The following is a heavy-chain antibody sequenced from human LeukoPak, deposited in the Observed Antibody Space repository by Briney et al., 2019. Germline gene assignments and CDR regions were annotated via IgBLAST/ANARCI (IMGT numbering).Heavy chain of an antibody. V-gene: IGHV3-30*03. Sequence: GGSLRLSCAASGFTFSSYGMHWVRQAPGKGLEWVAVISYDGSNKYYADSVKGRFTISRDNSKNTLYLQMNSLRADDTAVYYCARPQGYYAANFDYWGQGTLVTVSS. CDR3: ARPQGYYAANFDY. CDR1: GFTFSSYG. J-gene: IGHJ4*02. CDR2: ISYDGSNK. D-gene: IGHD3-22*01.